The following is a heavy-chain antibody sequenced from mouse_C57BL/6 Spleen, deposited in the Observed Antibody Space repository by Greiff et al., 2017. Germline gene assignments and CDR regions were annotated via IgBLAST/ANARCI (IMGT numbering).Heavy chain of an antibody. J-gene: IGHJ4*01. V-gene: IGHV2-4*01. CDR2: IWSGGST. D-gene: IGHD2-4*01. Sequence: VQLQQSGPGLVQPSQSLSITCTVSGFSLTSYGVHWVRQPPGKGLEWLGVIWSGGSTDYNAAFISRLSISKDNSKSQVFFKMNSLQADDTAIYYCAKNYDYGYYAMDYWGQGTSVTVSS. CDR3: AKNYDYGYYAMDY. CDR1: GFSLTSYG.